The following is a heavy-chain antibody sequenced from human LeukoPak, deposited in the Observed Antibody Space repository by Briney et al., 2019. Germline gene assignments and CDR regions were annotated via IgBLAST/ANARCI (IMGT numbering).Heavy chain of an antibody. CDR1: GGSFSDYY. J-gene: IGHJ4*02. Sequence: SETLSLTCAVYGGSFSDYYWSWIRQPPGKGLEWIGEINHSGSTNYNPSLKSRVTISVDTSKNQFSLKLSSVTAADTAVYYCARGRNYYDSSGYYGPQKPHKAFDYWGQGTLVTVSS. V-gene: IGHV4-34*01. CDR3: ARGRNYYDSSGYYGPQKPHKAFDY. CDR2: INHSGST. D-gene: IGHD3-22*01.